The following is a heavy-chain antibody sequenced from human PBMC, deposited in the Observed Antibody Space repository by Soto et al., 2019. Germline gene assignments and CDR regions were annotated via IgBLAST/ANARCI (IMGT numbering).Heavy chain of an antibody. Sequence: PGGSLRLSCAASGFTFSDYYMSWIRQAPGKGLEWVTYISSSGGTIYYADSVKGRFTISRDNAKNSRYLQMDSLRAEDTAVYYCARKPYSSSWSDYWGQGTLVTVSS. V-gene: IGHV3-11*01. J-gene: IGHJ4*02. D-gene: IGHD6-13*01. CDR1: GFTFSDYY. CDR3: ARKPYSSSWSDY. CDR2: ISSSGGTI.